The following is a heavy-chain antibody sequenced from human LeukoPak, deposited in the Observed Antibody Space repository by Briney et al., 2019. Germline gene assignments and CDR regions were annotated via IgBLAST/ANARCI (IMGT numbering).Heavy chain of an antibody. CDR2: IYYSGSI. Sequence: KTSETLSLTCTVSGGSISSYYWSWIRQPPGKGLEWIGYIYYSGSIKYNPSLKSRVTISVDTSKNQFSLRLSSVTAADTAVYYCARHSSSSGYWFDYWGQGTLVTVSP. J-gene: IGHJ4*02. D-gene: IGHD3-22*01. CDR1: GGSISSYY. V-gene: IGHV4-59*08. CDR3: ARHSSSSGYWFDY.